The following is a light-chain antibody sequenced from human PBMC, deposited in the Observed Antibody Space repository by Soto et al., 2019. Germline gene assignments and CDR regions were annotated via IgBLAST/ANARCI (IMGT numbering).Light chain of an antibody. V-gene: IGKV3-20*01. CDR1: QSVSRSY. CDR3: QQYGSSPPYT. J-gene: IGKJ2*01. CDR2: GAS. Sequence: EIVLTQSPATLSLSPGERATLSCRASQSVSRSYLAWYQQKPGQAPRLLIYGASSWATGIPDRFSGSGSGTDFTLTISRLEPEDFAVYYCQQYGSSPPYTFGQGTKLEIK.